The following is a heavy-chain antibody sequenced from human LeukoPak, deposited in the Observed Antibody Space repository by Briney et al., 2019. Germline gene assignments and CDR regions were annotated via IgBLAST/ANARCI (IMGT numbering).Heavy chain of an antibody. CDR3: ARAYSSSSYGNSYYYMDV. V-gene: IGHV3-30*02. CDR1: GFTFSSYG. CDR2: IRYDGSNK. D-gene: IGHD6-6*01. Sequence: GGSLRLSCAASGFTFSSYGMHWVRQAPGKGLEWVAFIRYDGSNKYYADSVKGRFTISRDNAKNSLYLQMNTLRAEDTAVYYCARAYSSSSYGNSYYYMDVWGKGTTVTVSS. J-gene: IGHJ6*03.